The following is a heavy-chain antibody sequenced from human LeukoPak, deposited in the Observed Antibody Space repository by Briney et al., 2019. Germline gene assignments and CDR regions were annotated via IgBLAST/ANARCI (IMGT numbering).Heavy chain of an antibody. V-gene: IGHV1-46*01. CDR2: INPSGGST. CDR1: GYTFTSYY. J-gene: IGHJ4*02. D-gene: IGHD3-3*01. Sequence: GASVTVSCTASGYTFTSYYMHWVRQAPGQGLEWMGIINPSGGSTSYAQKFQGRVTMTRDTSTSTVYMELSSLRSEDTAVYYCARAPPAGRIFGVVITGEVFDYWGQGTLVTVSS. CDR3: ARAPPAGRIFGVVITGEVFDY.